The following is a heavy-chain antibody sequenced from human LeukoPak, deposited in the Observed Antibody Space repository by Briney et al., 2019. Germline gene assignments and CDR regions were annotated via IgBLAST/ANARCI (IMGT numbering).Heavy chain of an antibody. CDR1: GGSISTSGYY. Sequence: SETLSLTCTVSGGSISTSGYYWGWIRQSPGKGLEWIGRIDYTGSPYYHPSLKSRVTISVDTSKNQLSLKLSSVTAADTAVYYCARNRSANPDYWGQGTLVTVSS. CDR3: ARNRSANPDY. CDR2: IDYTGSP. J-gene: IGHJ4*02. V-gene: IGHV4-39*01. D-gene: IGHD2/OR15-2a*01.